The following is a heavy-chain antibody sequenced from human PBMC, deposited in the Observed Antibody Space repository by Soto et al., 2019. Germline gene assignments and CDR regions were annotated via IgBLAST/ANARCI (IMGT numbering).Heavy chain of an antibody. J-gene: IGHJ4*02. Sequence: PWWSLRLCCAASGFTFISYGMHWFRQAPGKGLEWVAVISYDGSNQYYGDSVKGRFTISRDNSKNAVYLQMSSLRAEDTAVYYCAKGGLYGDYTDSWGQGTLVTVSS. CDR1: GFTFISYG. D-gene: IGHD3-16*01. V-gene: IGHV3-30*18. CDR2: ISYDGSNQ. CDR3: AKGGLYGDYTDS.